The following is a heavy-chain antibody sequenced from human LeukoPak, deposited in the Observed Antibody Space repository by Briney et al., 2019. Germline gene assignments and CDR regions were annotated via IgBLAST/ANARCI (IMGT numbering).Heavy chain of an antibody. CDR2: ISSSGSTK. J-gene: IGHJ3*02. D-gene: IGHD6-13*01. V-gene: IGHV3-48*03. CDR3: AREIAGSGPAFDI. Sequence: GGSLRLSCAASGFTLSSYEVNWVRQAPGKGLEWVSYISSSGSTKYYTDSVRGRFTISRDNAKNSLSLQMNSLRAEDTAVYYCAREIAGSGPAFDIWGQGTMVTVSS. CDR1: GFTLSSYE.